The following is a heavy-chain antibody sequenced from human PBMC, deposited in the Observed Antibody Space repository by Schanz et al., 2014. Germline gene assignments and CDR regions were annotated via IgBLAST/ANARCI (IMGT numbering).Heavy chain of an antibody. V-gene: IGHV3-23*04. Sequence: EVQLVESGGGLVQPGGSLRLSCAASGFTFGDYAMTWVRQAPGKGLEWVSAISGSGGSTYYADSVKGRFTISRDNAKNSLFLQMNSLRAEDTAVYYCLAPDYGMDVWGQGTTVTVSS. J-gene: IGHJ6*02. CDR2: ISGSGGST. CDR3: LAPDYGMDV. CDR1: GFTFGDYA.